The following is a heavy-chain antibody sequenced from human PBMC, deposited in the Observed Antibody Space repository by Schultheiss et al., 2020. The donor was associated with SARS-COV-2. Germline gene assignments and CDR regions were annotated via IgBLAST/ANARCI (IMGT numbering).Heavy chain of an antibody. V-gene: IGHV3-9*01. CDR3: ARVYDSSGYVWYFDY. CDR2: ISWNSGSI. D-gene: IGHD3-22*01. Sequence: GGSLRLSCAASGFTFDDYAMHWVRQAPGKGLEWVSGISWNSGSIGYADSVKGRFTISRDNAKNSLYLQMNSLRAEDTAVYYCARVYDSSGYVWYFDYWGQGTLVTVSS. CDR1: GFTFDDYA. J-gene: IGHJ4*02.